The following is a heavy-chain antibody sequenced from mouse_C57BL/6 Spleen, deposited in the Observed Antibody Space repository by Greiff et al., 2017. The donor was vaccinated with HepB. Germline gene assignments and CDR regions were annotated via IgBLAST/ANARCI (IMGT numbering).Heavy chain of an antibody. V-gene: IGHV1-42*01. CDR1: GYSFTGYY. CDR2: INPSTGGT. CDR3: ASNWYFDY. Sequence: VQLQQSGPELVKPGASVKISCKASGYSFTGYYMNWVKQSPEKSLEWIGEINPSTGGTTYNQKFKAKATLTVDKSSSTAYMQLKSLTSEDSAVYYCASNWYFDYWGQGTTLTVSS. J-gene: IGHJ2*01. D-gene: IGHD4-1*02.